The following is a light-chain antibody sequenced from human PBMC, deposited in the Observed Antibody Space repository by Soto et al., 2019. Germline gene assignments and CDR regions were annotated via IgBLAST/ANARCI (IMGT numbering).Light chain of an antibody. Sequence: IQMPKSTYSLSAFVGDRVPITCRASQGIRNDLGWYQQKPGKAPKLLIYAASSLQSGVPSRFSGSGSGTDFTLTISSLQPEDFATYYCLQDYNYPLTFGQGTKVDI. J-gene: IGKJ1*01. CDR2: AAS. V-gene: IGKV1-6*01. CDR1: QGIRND. CDR3: LQDYNYPLT.